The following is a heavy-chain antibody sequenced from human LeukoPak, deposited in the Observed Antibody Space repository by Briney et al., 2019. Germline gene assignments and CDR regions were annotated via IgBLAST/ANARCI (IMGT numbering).Heavy chain of an antibody. J-gene: IGHJ4*02. D-gene: IGHD3-10*01. CDR1: GGSFSGYY. CDR3: ARVRTHYYGSGSYHRRNYFDY. Sequence: SETLSLTRAVYGGSFSGYYWSWIRQPPGKGLEWIGEINHSGSTNYNPSLKSRVTISVDTSKNQFSLKLSSVTAADTAVYYCARVRTHYYGSGSYHRRNYFDYWGQGTLVTVSS. CDR2: INHSGST. V-gene: IGHV4-34*01.